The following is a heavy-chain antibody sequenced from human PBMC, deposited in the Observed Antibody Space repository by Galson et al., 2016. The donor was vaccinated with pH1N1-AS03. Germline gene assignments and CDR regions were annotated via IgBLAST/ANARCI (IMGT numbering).Heavy chain of an antibody. J-gene: IGHJ4*02. CDR3: AREDSSGYFLIDS. V-gene: IGHV4-39*07. CDR1: GGSITRSGYS. Sequence: LSLTCNVSGGSITRSGYSWGWVRQPPGKGLEWIGSISYSGSTYYNPSLKRRVSMSVDTSKNLFSLKLRSVTAADTAVYYCAREDSSGYFLIDSWGPGPLVTVPS. CDR2: ISYSGST. D-gene: IGHD3-22*01.